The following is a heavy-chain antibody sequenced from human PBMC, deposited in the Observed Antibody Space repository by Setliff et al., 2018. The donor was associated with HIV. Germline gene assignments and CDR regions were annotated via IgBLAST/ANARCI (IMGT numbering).Heavy chain of an antibody. D-gene: IGHD1-26*01. J-gene: IGHJ3*02. CDR1: GFTFSSYG. CDR2: IWYDGSNK. Sequence: GGSLRLSCAASGFTFSSYGMHWVRQAPGKGLEWVAVIWYDGSNKYYADSVKGRFTISRDNSKNTLYLQMNSLRAEDTAVYYCARDRVGSPFWTDAFDIWGQGTMVTVSS. V-gene: IGHV3-33*01. CDR3: ARDRVGSPFWTDAFDI.